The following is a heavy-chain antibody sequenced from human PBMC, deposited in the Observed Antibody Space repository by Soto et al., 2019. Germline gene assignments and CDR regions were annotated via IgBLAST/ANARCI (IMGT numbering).Heavy chain of an antibody. J-gene: IGHJ4*02. D-gene: IGHD2-21*02. CDR3: ARTAYCGGDCYTPMYYFDY. Sequence: PSETLSLTCTVSGGSISSGGYYWSWIRQHPGKGLEWIGYVYYSGSTYYNPSLKSRVTISVGTSKNQFSLKLSSVTAADTAVYYCARTAYCGGDCYTPMYYFDYWGQGTLVTVSS. CDR2: VYYSGST. V-gene: IGHV4-31*03. CDR1: GGSISSGGYY.